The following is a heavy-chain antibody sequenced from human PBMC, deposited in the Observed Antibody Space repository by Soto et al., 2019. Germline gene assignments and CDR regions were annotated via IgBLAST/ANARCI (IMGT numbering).Heavy chain of an antibody. V-gene: IGHV3-23*01. CDR1: GFTFSSYA. D-gene: IGHD1-26*01. Sequence: EVQLLESGGGLVQPGGSLRLSCAASGFTFSSYAMSWVRQAPRKGLEWVSVIRGNGGSTYYADSVKGRFTVSRDNSKHTLCRQMSSLRDEDTAVYFCSKKRWDRFSAGFDSWGQGALVTVSS. CDR3: SKKRWDRFSAGFDS. J-gene: IGHJ4*02. CDR2: IRGNGGST.